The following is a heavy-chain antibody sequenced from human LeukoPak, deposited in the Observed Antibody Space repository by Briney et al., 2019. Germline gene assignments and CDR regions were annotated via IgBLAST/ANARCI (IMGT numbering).Heavy chain of an antibody. CDR2: IYYSGST. CDR3: ARDSGGTCSGGSCYSFDP. V-gene: IGHV4-30-4*01. D-gene: IGHD2-15*01. J-gene: IGHJ5*02. CDR1: GGSISSGDYY. Sequence: SQTLSLTCTVSGGSISSGDYYWSWIRQPLGKGLEWIGYIYYSGSTYYNPSLKSRVTISVDTSKNQFSLKLSSVTAADTAVYYCARDSGGTCSGGSCYSFDPWGQGTLVTVSS.